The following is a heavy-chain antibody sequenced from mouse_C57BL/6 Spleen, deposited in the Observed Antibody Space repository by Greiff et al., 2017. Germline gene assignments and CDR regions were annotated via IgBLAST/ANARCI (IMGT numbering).Heavy chain of an antibody. J-gene: IGHJ3*01. Sequence: QVQLQQPGAELVKPGASVKLSCKASGYTFTSYWMQWVKQRPGQGLEWIGEIDPSDSYTNCNQKFKGKATLTVDTSSSTAYMQLSSLTSEDSAVYYCARGRAAQGAFAYWGQGTLVTVSA. V-gene: IGHV1-50*01. CDR1: GYTFTSYW. CDR2: IDPSDSYT. D-gene: IGHD3-2*02. CDR3: ARGRAAQGAFAY.